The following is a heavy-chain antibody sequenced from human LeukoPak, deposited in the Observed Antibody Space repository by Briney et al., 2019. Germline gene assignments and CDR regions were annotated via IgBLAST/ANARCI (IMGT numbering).Heavy chain of an antibody. D-gene: IGHD3-22*01. CDR3: AKEAEPYYYDAKTFDY. CDR2: IRYDGSNK. J-gene: IGHJ4*02. CDR1: GFTFSSYS. Sequence: GGSLRLSCAASGFTFSSYSMHWVRQAPGKGLEWVAFIRYDGSNKYYADSVKGRFTISRDNSKNTLYLQMNSPRAEDTAVYYCAKEAEPYYYDAKTFDYWGQGTLVTVSS. V-gene: IGHV3-30*02.